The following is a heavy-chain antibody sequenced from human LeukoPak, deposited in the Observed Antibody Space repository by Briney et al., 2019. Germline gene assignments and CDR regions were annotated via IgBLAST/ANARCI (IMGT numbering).Heavy chain of an antibody. CDR1: GFTFSRNA. V-gene: IGHV3-30*04. CDR2: ISYDGSNQ. Sequence: TGGCLRLSCAASGFTFSRNAMHWVRQAPGKGLEWVAVISYDGSNQYYADSVKGRFTISRDNSKNTLYLQMNSLRAEDTAVYYCARDGIAVAGTEGVDYWGQGTLVTVSS. J-gene: IGHJ4*02. CDR3: ARDGIAVAGTEGVDY. D-gene: IGHD6-19*01.